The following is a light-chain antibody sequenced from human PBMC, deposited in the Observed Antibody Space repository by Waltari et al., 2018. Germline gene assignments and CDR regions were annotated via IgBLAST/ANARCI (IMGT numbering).Light chain of an antibody. CDR3: CSYAGSSTFVV. Sequence: QSALTQPASVSGSPGQSITISCTGTSSDVGSYNLVSWYQQHPGKAPKLMIYEGSKRPSGVSNRFSGSKSGNTASRTISGLQAEDEADYYGCSYAGSSTFVVFGGGTKLTVL. CDR2: EGS. CDR1: SSDVGSYNL. V-gene: IGLV2-23*01. J-gene: IGLJ2*01.